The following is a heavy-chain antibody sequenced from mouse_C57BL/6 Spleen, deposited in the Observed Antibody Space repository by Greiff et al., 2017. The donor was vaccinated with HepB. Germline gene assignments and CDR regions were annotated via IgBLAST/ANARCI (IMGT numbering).Heavy chain of an antibody. CDR1: GFTIKNTY. D-gene: IGHD2-3*01. CDR2: IDPANGNT. Sequence: VHVKQSVAELVRPGASVKLSCTASGFTIKNTYMHWVKQRPEQGLEWIGRIDPANGNTKYAPKFQGKATITADTSSNTAYLQLSSLTSEDTAIYYCARDGGYLYYFDYWGQGTTLTVSS. CDR3: ARDGGYLYYFDY. J-gene: IGHJ2*01. V-gene: IGHV14-3*01.